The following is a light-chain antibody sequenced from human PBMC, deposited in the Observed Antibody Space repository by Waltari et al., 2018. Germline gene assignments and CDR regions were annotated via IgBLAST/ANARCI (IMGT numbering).Light chain of an antibody. V-gene: IGLV3-10*01. CDR2: EDT. Sequence: YELTQPPSVSVSPGPTARITCPGHELPRKYAYWFQQKAGQAPRLVMYEDTNRPSGIPERFSGSSSGTVATLTISGAQVDDEADYYCYSSDSTGLRVFGGGTTVVVL. J-gene: IGLJ1*01. CDR3: YSSDSTGLRV. CDR1: ELPRKY.